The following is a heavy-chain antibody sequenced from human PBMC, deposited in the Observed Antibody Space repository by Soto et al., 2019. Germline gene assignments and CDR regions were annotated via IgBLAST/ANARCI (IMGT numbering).Heavy chain of an antibody. V-gene: IGHV5-51*01. CDR1: GYTFSNSW. CDR2: IYPGDSDT. Sequence: PGESLKISCQGSGYTFSNSWIGWVRQMPGKGLEWMGIIYPGDSDTRYSPSFQGQVTISADKSISTAYLQWSSLKASDTAMYYCARSRRGAYSSGWYSLSGYYNYGIDVWGQGTKVTVSS. CDR3: ARSRRGAYSSGWYSLSGYYNYGIDV. J-gene: IGHJ6*02. D-gene: IGHD6-19*01.